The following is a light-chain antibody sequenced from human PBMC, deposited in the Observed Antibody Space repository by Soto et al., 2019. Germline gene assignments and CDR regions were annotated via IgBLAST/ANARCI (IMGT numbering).Light chain of an antibody. CDR1: SSDIGAYDY. CDR3: SSYSGISHWV. V-gene: IGLV2-14*01. CDR2: KVT. Sequence: QSALTQPASVSGSPGQSITISCTGTSSDIGAYDYVSWYQQYPGKAPKLMIYKVTSRPSGVSIRFSGSKSGSAASLTISGLQAEDEADYYCSSYSGISHWVFGGGTKLTVL. J-gene: IGLJ3*02.